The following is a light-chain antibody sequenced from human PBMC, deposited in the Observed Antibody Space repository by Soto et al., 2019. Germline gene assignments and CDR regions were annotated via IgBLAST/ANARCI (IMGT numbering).Light chain of an antibody. CDR1: SSDVGGYNY. CDR2: DVD. CDR3: SSYTPTTWV. Sequence: QSALTQPRSVSGSPGQSVTISCTGTSSDVGGYNYVSWYQHHPGKAPKLMIYDVDKRPSGVPGRFSGSKSGNTASLTISGLQAEDEADYYCSSYTPTTWVFGGGTKLTVL. J-gene: IGLJ3*02. V-gene: IGLV2-11*01.